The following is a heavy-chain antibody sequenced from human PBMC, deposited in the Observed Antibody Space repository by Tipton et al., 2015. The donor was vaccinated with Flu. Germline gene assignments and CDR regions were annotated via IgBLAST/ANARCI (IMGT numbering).Heavy chain of an antibody. V-gene: IGHV3-53*05. Sequence: LSLTCTVSGGSISSSSYYWGWIRQPPGKGLEWVSVIYSVGDTFYADSVRGRFTISRDNSKNTLYLQMNSLRAEDTAVYYCARDSDYGSGSYWIDYWGQGTLVIVSS. CDR2: IYSVGDT. D-gene: IGHD3-10*01. J-gene: IGHJ4*02. CDR1: GGSISSSSYY. CDR3: ARDSDYGSGSYWIDY.